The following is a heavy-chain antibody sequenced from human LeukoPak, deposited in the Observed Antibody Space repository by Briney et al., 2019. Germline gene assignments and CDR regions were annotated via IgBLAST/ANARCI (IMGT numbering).Heavy chain of an antibody. CDR3: AKDKIEPWIQLWKPFDY. J-gene: IGHJ4*02. D-gene: IGHD5-18*01. V-gene: IGHV3-23*01. CDR1: GFTFSSYA. CDR2: ISGSGGST. Sequence: GGSLRLSCAASGFTFSSYAMSWVRQAPGKGLEWVSAISGSGGSTYYADSMKGRFTISRDNSKNTLYLQMNSLRAEDTAVYYCAKDKIEPWIQLWKPFDYWGQGTLVTVSS.